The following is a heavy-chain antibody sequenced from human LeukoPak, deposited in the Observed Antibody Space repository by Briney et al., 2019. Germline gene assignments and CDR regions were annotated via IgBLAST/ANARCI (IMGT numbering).Heavy chain of an antibody. CDR1: GFTFSSYA. CDR3: AKPLGGSYLFDR. J-gene: IGHJ4*02. D-gene: IGHD1-26*01. CDR2: ISGSGGST. V-gene: IGHV3-23*01. Sequence: GGSLRLSCAASGFTFSSYAMSWVRQAPGKGLEWVSAISGSGGSTYYAASVKGRFTISRDTSKKILYLQMDSLRPEDTAVYYCAKPLGGSYLFDRWGQGTLVTVSS.